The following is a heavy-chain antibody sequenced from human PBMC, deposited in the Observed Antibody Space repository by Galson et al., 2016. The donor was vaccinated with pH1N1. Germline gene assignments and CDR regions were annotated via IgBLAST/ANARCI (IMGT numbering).Heavy chain of an antibody. D-gene: IGHD1-14*01. CDR1: GFTFSGFY. CDR3: TRENHHKFDY. CDR2: ITKRPEGYTT. J-gene: IGHJ4*02. Sequence: SLRLSCAASGFTFSGFYMDWARQAPGKGLEWVGRITKRPEGYTTQDATSVKGRFIISRDDSKDLLYLQMNSLKTEDTAVYYCTRENHHKFDYWGQGTLVTVSS. V-gene: IGHV3-72*01.